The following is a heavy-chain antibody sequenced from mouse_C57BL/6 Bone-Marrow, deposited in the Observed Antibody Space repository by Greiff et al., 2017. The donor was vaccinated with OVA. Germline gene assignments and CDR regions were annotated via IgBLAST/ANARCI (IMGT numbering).Heavy chain of an antibody. CDR2: IDPSDSYT. CDR3: ARARWLLRFDY. Sequence: VQLQQSGAELVMPGASVKLSCKASGYTFTSYWMHWVKQRPGQGLEWIGEIDPSDSYTNYNQKFKGKSTLTVDKSSSTAYMQLSSLTSEDSAVYYCARARWLLRFDYWGQGTTLTVSS. V-gene: IGHV1-69*01. J-gene: IGHJ2*01. CDR1: GYTFTSYW. D-gene: IGHD2-3*01.